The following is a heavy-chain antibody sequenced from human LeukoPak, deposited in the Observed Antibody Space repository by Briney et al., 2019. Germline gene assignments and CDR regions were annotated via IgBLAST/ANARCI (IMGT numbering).Heavy chain of an antibody. J-gene: IGHJ4*02. CDR3: AKDSPYAYYGSGSYWDY. Sequence: GGSLRLSCAASGFTFYDYGMTWVRQAPGKGLEWVSTISGSGLSTYYADSVKGRFTISRDNSNNTVFLQMNSLRAEDTAVYYCAKDSPYAYYGSGSYWDYWGQGTLVTVSS. CDR1: GFTFYDYG. V-gene: IGHV3-23*01. D-gene: IGHD3-10*01. CDR2: ISGSGLST.